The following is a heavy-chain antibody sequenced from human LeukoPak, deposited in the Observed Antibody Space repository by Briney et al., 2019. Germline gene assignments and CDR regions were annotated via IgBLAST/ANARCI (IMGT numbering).Heavy chain of an antibody. CDR2: IKQDGSEK. J-gene: IGHJ3*02. CDR1: GFTFSSCW. Sequence: GGSLRLSCAASGFTFSSCWMSWVRQAPGKGLEWVANIKQDGSEKYYVDSVKGRFTISRDNAKNSLYLQMNSLRAEDTAVYYCARDGEYSSSSAAFDIWGQGTMVTVSS. V-gene: IGHV3-7*01. CDR3: ARDGEYSSSSAAFDI. D-gene: IGHD6-6*01.